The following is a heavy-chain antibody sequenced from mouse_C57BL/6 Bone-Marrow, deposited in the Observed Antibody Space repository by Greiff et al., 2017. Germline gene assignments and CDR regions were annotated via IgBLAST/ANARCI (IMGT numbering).Heavy chain of an antibody. CDR3: ARRYPYFDY. V-gene: IGHV1-59*01. CDR2: IDPSDSYT. D-gene: IGHD2-14*01. J-gene: IGHJ2*01. CDR1: GYTFTSYW. Sequence: QVQLQQPGAELVRPGTSVKLSCKASGYTFTSYWMHWVKQRPGQGLEWIGVIDPSDSYTNYNQKFKGKATLTVDTSSSTAYMQLSSLTSEDSAVYYCARRYPYFDYWGQGTTLTVSS.